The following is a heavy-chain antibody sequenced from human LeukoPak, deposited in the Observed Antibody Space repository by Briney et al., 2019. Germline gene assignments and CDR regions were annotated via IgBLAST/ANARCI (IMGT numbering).Heavy chain of an antibody. CDR2: IGTDGDT. J-gene: IGHJ4*02. D-gene: IGHD5-18*01. V-gene: IGHV3-13*01. CDR1: GFTYSSYD. CDR3: AKDNTVIQMVGRRRGPFDY. Sequence: GGSLRLSCAVSGFTYSSYDMHWVRQATGRGLEWVSGIGTDGDTYYAGSVKGRFNISRENAKNSLYLQMNSLRAEDTAVYYCAKDNTVIQMVGRRRGPFDYWGQGTLVTVSS.